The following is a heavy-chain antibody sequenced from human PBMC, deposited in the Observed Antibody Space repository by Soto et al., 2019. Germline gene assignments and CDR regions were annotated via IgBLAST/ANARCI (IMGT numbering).Heavy chain of an antibody. CDR3: ATLDTAEIQTAAY. J-gene: IGHJ4*02. Sequence: GGSLRLSCTASGFTFGDYAMGWFRQAPGKGLEWVGFIRSNAYGGTTEYAASVKGRFTISRDDSKSIAYLHMNSLKTEDTAVYYCATLDTAEIQTAAYWGQGTLVTVSS. CDR2: IRSNAYGGTT. D-gene: IGHD2-15*01. V-gene: IGHV3-49*03. CDR1: GFTFGDYA.